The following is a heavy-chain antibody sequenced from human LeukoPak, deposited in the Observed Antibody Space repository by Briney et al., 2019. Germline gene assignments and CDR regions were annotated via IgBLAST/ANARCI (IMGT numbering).Heavy chain of an antibody. J-gene: IGHJ4*02. CDR1: GFTFSDYY. V-gene: IGHV3-11*01. CDR2: ISSSGSTI. CDR3: ARAHYYDSSGYYLDY. Sequence: GGSLRLSCAASGFTFSDYYMSWIRQAPGKGLEWVSYISSSGSTIYYADSVKGRFTISRDNAKNSLYLQMNSLRAEDTAVYYCARAHYYDSSGYYLDYWGQGTLVTVSS. D-gene: IGHD3-22*01.